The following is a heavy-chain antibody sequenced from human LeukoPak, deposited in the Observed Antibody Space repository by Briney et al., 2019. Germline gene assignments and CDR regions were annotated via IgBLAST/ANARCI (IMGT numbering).Heavy chain of an antibody. D-gene: IGHD6-6*01. J-gene: IGHJ6*03. Sequence: PSQTLSLTCTVSGGSISSGSYYWSWIRQTAGKGLEWIGRIYTSGSTNYNPSLKSRVTISVDTSKNQFSLKLSSVTAADTAVYYCARASIAARYYYYYYMDVWGKGTTVTVSS. CDR3: ARASIAARYYYYYYMDV. V-gene: IGHV4-61*02. CDR2: IYTSGST. CDR1: GGSISSGSYY.